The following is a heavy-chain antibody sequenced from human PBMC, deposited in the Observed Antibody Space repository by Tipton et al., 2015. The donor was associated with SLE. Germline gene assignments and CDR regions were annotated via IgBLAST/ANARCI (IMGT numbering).Heavy chain of an antibody. CDR2: IYYSGST. J-gene: IGHJ5*02. CDR3: AREAEDCSGGSCYSGWFDP. D-gene: IGHD2-15*01. Sequence: LRLSCTVSGGSISSYYWSWIRQPPGKGLEWIGYIYYSGSTNYNPSLKSRVTISVDTSKNQFSLKLSSVTAADTAVYYCAREAEDCSGGSCYSGWFDPWGQGTLVTVSS. CDR1: GGSISSYY. V-gene: IGHV4-59*01.